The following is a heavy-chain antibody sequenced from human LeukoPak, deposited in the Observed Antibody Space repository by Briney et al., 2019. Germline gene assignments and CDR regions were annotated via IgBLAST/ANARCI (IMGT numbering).Heavy chain of an antibody. D-gene: IGHD3-9*01. V-gene: IGHV5-51*01. CDR2: IYPGDSDT. Sequence: KPGESLEISCEGSGYNFAIYWIAWVRQMPGKGLEWMGMIYPGDSDTRYSPSFQGQVTISADKSISTAYLPWSSLKASDTAMYYCARHYSVFFDWSSPYFDYWGQGTLVTVSS. CDR3: ARHYSVFFDWSSPYFDY. CDR1: GYNFAIYW. J-gene: IGHJ4*02.